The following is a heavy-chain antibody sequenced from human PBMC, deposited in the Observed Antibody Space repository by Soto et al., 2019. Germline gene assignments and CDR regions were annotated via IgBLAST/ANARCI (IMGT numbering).Heavy chain of an antibody. CDR2: IYYSGST. D-gene: IGHD6-19*01. Sequence: SETLSLTCPVSGGTISSYYWSWIRQPPGKGLEWIGYIYYSGSTNYNPSLKSRVTISVDTSKNQFSLKLSSVTAADTAVYYCARQPSSSSGWYASAFDIWGQGTMVTVSS. CDR3: ARQPSSSSGWYASAFDI. J-gene: IGHJ3*02. CDR1: GGTISSYY. V-gene: IGHV4-59*08.